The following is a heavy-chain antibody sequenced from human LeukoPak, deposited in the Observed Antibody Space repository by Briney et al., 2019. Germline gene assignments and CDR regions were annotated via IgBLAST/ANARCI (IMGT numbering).Heavy chain of an antibody. J-gene: IGHJ4*02. V-gene: IGHV4-39*01. CDR3: AKQNRIAVAGTGYYFDY. CDR1: GGSISSSSYY. Sequence: YPSETLSPTCTVSGGSISSSSYYWGWIRQPPEKGLEWIGSIYYSGSTYYNPSLKSRVTISVDTSKNQFSLKLSSVTAADTAVYYCAKQNRIAVAGTGYYFDYWGQGTLVTVSS. CDR2: IYYSGST. D-gene: IGHD6-19*01.